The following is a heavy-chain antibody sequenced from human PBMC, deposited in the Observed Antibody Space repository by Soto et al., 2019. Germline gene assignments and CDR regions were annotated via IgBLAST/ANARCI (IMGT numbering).Heavy chain of an antibody. CDR2: ISHTGST. Sequence: SETLSLTCAIYGGSFSGYYWTVIRQSPGKGLEWLGEISHTGSTHYNPSLKSRVTMSVDTAKTQFSLKMTSVTAADTAVYFCASYRSGRGEFYFYYMDVWGAGTPVTVSS. J-gene: IGHJ6*03. D-gene: IGHD7-27*01. CDR1: GGSFSGYY. V-gene: IGHV4-34*01. CDR3: ASYRSGRGEFYFYYMDV.